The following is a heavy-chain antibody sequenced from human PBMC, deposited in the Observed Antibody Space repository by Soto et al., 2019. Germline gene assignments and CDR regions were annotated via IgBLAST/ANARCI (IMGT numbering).Heavy chain of an antibody. D-gene: IGHD3-22*01. CDR2: INPNNGAT. CDR3: APHYPDSSGYFDH. Sequence: ASVKVSCKASGYIFTGNYMHWVRQAPGQGLEYMGWINPNNGATNYAQNFQGRVTMTWDTSISTAYMEVRRLRSDDTAVYYCAPHYPDSSGYFDHWGQGTLVTLS. J-gene: IGHJ4*02. CDR1: GYIFTGNY. V-gene: IGHV1-2*02.